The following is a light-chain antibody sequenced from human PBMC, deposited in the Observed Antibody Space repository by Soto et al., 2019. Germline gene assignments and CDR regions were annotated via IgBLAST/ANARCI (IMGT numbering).Light chain of an antibody. CDR2: DAS. J-gene: IGKJ5*01. CDR1: RSVSAS. Sequence: EIVLTQSPATLSLSPGERATLSCRASRSVSASLAWYQLKPGQAPRLLIYDASNRATDIPARFSGSGSGTDFTLTISSLEPEDFAVYDCQHRTNWPPAISFGQGTRLEIK. V-gene: IGKV3-11*01. CDR3: QHRTNWPPAIS.